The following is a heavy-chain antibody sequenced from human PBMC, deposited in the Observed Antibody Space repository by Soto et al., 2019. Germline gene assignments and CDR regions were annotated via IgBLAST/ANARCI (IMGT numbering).Heavy chain of an antibody. CDR2: INHSGST. V-gene: IGHV4-34*01. D-gene: IGHD2-15*01. J-gene: IGHJ6*03. CDR3: ARGPSVVVVAATPHYYYYMDV. Sequence: QVQLQQWGAGLLKPSETLSLTCAVYGGSFSGYYWSWIRQPPGKGLEWIGEINHSGSTNYNPSLKSRVTISVDTSKNHFSLKLSSVTAADTAVYYCARGPSVVVVAATPHYYYYMDVWRKGTTVTVSS. CDR1: GGSFSGYY.